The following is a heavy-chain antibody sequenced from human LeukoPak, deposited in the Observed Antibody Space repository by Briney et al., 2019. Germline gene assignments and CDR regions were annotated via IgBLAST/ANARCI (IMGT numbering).Heavy chain of an antibody. D-gene: IGHD4/OR15-4a*01. V-gene: IGHV1-24*01. CDR1: GYTLTELS. CDR3: ARDGSLTTGYYYYGMDV. J-gene: IGHJ6*02. CDR2: FTPEDGET. Sequence: ASVKVSCKVSGYTLTELSIHWVRQAPGKGLEWMGGFTPEDGETIYAQKFQGRVTMTEDTSTDTAYMELSSLRSDDTAVYYCARDGSLTTGYYYYGMDVWGQGTTVTVSS.